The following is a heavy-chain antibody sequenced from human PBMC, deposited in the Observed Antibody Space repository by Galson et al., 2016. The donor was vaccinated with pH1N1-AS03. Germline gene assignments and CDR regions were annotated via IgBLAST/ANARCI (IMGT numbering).Heavy chain of an antibody. CDR1: GGSISETAYY. J-gene: IGHJ3*01. CDR3: ARTRAARPADAFDV. D-gene: IGHD6-6*01. V-gene: IGHV4-31*03. Sequence: TLSLTCNVSGGSISETAYYWTWVRQRPGEALEWIGYLYYTGNAFYNPSLESRVTISQDTSKRQISLTLKSVTAADMAVYYCARTRAARPADAFDVWGQGTTVTVSS. CDR2: LYYTGNA.